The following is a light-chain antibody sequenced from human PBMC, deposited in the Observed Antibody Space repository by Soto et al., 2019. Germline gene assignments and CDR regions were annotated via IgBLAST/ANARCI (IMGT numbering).Light chain of an antibody. V-gene: IGKV1-5*01. J-gene: IGKJ1*01. CDR1: QNVSTS. CDR3: QQYDYSRT. CDR2: DVS. Sequence: DIQLTQSPSTLSASVGDSVTITCRASQNVSTSLAWYQHKPGEAPKLLMFDVSNLESGVPSRFSGSGSGTEFTPSISSLHSDDFATYYCQQYDYSRTFGQGTKVDIK.